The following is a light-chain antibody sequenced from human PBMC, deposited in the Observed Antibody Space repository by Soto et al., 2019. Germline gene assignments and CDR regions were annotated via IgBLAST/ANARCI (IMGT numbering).Light chain of an antibody. V-gene: IGKV1-27*01. J-gene: IGKJ5*01. CDR3: QKYNSAQIT. CDR2: AAS. CDR1: QGIKNF. Sequence: DIQMTKSQSSLSSSVGERVTIISRASQGIKNFLAWYQQRLGEVPKLLIYAASTLQSGVPSRFSGSGYGTDFTLTISSLQPEDVATYYCQKYNSAQITFGQGTRLEI.